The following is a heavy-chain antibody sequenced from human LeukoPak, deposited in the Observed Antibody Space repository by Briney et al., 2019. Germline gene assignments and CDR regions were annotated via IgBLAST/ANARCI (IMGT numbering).Heavy chain of an antibody. V-gene: IGHV4-59*12. CDR1: GGSISSYY. CDR2: IYYSGST. Sequence: SETLSLTCTVSGGSISSYYWSWIRQPPGKGLEWIGYIYYSGSTNYNPSLKSRITVSVDRSKNQFSLSLSSVTAADTAVYYCASGTFYYGSGSSVPFDYWGQGTLVTVSS. J-gene: IGHJ4*02. CDR3: ASGTFYYGSGSSVPFDY. D-gene: IGHD3-10*01.